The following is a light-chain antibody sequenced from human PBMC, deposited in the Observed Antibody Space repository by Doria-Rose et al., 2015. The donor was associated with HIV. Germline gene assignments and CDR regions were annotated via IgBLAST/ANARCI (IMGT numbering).Light chain of an antibody. J-gene: IGKJ5*01. V-gene: IGKV3-20*01. Sequence: TQSPGTLSLSPEDRATLSCRASQRVKSSYLAWYQQKPGQAARLLIYDASTRATGIPDRFSGSGSGTDFTLTISRLEPEDVAVYYCQQYGTSRGTFGQGTRLEIK. CDR1: QRVKSSY. CDR3: QQYGTSRGT. CDR2: DAS.